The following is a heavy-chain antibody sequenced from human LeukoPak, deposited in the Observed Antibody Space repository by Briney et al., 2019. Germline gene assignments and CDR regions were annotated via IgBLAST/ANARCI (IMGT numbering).Heavy chain of an antibody. V-gene: IGHV4-34*01. Sequence: SETLSLTCAVYGGSFSGYSWSWIRQPPGKGLEWIGEINHSGSSNYNPSLKSRVTISVDTSKNQFSLRVSSVTAADTAVYYCARGTVPYCSGGSCYLYHFDYWGQGILVTVSS. CDR3: ARGTVPYCSGGSCYLYHFDY. D-gene: IGHD2-15*01. CDR1: GGSFSGYS. CDR2: INHSGSS. J-gene: IGHJ4*02.